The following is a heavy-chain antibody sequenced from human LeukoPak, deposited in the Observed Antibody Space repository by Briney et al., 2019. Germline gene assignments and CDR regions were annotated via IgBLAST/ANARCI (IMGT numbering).Heavy chain of an antibody. CDR2: TNSNGGNT. CDR3: VSSSSGYYFN. V-gene: IGHV3-64D*06. Sequence: PGGPLRLSCSASGFTFSSCAMSWVRQAPGKGLEYVSATNSNGGNTYYADSVKGRFTISRDNSKNTLYLQMSSLRADDTAVYYCVSSSSGYYFNWGQGTLVTVSS. D-gene: IGHD6-19*01. CDR1: GFTFSSCA. J-gene: IGHJ1*01.